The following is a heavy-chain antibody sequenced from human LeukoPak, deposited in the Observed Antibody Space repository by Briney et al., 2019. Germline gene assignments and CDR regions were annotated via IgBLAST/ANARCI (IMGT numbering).Heavy chain of an antibody. CDR3: AKDTKGHYYGSGLDV. J-gene: IGHJ6*02. Sequence: GGSLRLSCAASGFTFDDYAMHWVRQAPGKGLEWVSGISWNSGSIGYADSVKGRFTISRDNAKNSLYLQMNGLRAEDTALYYCAKDTKGHYYGSGLDVWGQGTTVTVSS. D-gene: IGHD3-10*01. CDR1: GFTFDDYA. V-gene: IGHV3-9*01. CDR2: ISWNSGSI.